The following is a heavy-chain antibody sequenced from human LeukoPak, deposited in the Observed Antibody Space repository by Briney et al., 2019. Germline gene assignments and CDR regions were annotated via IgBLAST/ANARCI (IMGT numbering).Heavy chain of an antibody. CDR2: IGPGGDV. CDR3: ARRFDS. V-gene: IGHV3-48*01. CDR1: GFSFTAYS. J-gene: IGHJ4*02. Sequence: GGSLRLSCAASGFSFTAYSMNWVRQAPGRGLEWISYIGPGGDVYYSASAADRFTVPPDTANNSPYLQMNSLRVEDTAVYYCARRFDSWGQGTLVTVSS.